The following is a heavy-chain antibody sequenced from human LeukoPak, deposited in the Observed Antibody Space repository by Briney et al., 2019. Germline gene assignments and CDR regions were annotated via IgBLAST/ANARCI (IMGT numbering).Heavy chain of an antibody. J-gene: IGHJ4*02. Sequence: SETLSLTCTVSGGSISSSSYYWGWIRQPPGKGLEWIGSIYYSGSTYYNPSLKSRVTISVDTSKNQFSLKLSSVTAADTAVYYCARQLLSSGWPFNFDYWGQGTLVTVSS. CDR2: IYYSGST. D-gene: IGHD6-19*01. CDR3: ARQLLSSGWPFNFDY. CDR1: GGSISSSSYY. V-gene: IGHV4-39*01.